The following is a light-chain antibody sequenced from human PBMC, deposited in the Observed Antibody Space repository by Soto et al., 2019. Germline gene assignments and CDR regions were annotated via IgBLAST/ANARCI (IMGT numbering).Light chain of an antibody. CDR2: GAS. J-gene: IGKJ1*01. Sequence: EIVFTHSPFTLSLSPVERATLSFMASQSVSSSYLAWYQQKPGQAPRLLIYGASNRATGIPDRFSGSGSGKDFTLTISRLEPEDFAVYYCQQYGSSGTFGQGTKVDIK. V-gene: IGKV3-20*01. CDR3: QQYGSSGT. CDR1: QSVSSSY.